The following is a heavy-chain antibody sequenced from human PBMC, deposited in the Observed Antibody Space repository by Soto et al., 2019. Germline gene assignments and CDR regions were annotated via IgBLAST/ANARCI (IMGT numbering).Heavy chain of an antibody. D-gene: IGHD4-17*01. CDR2: IYPGDSDT. CDR1: GYSFTSYW. V-gene: IGHV5-51*01. CDR3: ARSLGYDYGDYLCLGYYYGMDV. Sequence: PGESLKISCKGSGYSFTSYWIGWVRQMPGKGLEWMGIIYPGDSDTRYSPSFQGQVTISADKSISTAYLQWSSLKASDTAMYYCARSLGYDYGDYLCLGYYYGMDVWGQGTTVPVSS. J-gene: IGHJ6*02.